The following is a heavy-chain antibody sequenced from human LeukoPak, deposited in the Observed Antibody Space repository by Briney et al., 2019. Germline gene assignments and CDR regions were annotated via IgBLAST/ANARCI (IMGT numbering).Heavy chain of an antibody. V-gene: IGHV4-31*03. CDR1: GGSISSGGYY. CDR3: ARDGGIAAAGILDY. Sequence: SQTLSLTCTVSGGSISSGGYYWGWIRQHPGKGLEWIGYIYYSESTYYNPSLKSRVTISVDTSKNQFSLKLSSVAAADTAVYYCARDGGIAAAGILDYWGQGTLVTVSS. D-gene: IGHD6-13*01. CDR2: IYYSEST. J-gene: IGHJ4*02.